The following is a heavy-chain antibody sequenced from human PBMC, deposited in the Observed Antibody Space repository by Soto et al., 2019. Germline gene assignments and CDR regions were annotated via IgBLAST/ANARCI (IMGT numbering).Heavy chain of an antibody. V-gene: IGHV4-59*01. Sequence: GSSQMSYYWSWIRQPPGKGLEWIGFIHHSGSTNYNPSLKSRLTMSVDTSKNQFSLKLSSVTAADTAVYYGTRGDSSSCRPHFDYWGKGTLVTVSS. D-gene: IGHD6-13*01. CDR1: GSSQMSYY. CDR2: IHHSGST. CDR3: TRGDSSSCRPHFDY. J-gene: IGHJ4*02.